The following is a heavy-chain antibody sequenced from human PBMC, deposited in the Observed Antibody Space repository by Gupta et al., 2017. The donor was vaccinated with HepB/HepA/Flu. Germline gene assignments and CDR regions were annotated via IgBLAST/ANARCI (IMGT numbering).Heavy chain of an antibody. CDR2: ISWDGGST. V-gene: IGHV3-43*01. CDR1: GFTFADYT. D-gene: IGHD2-2*01. CDR3: GKGLYCSSTSCYSYYIDV. Sequence: EVQLVESGGVVVQPGGSLRLSCAASGFTFADYTMHWVRQAPGKGLEWVSLISWDGGSTYYADSVKGRFTISRDNSKNSLYLQMNSLRTEDTALYYCGKGLYCSSTSCYSYYIDVWGKGTTVTVSS. J-gene: IGHJ6*03.